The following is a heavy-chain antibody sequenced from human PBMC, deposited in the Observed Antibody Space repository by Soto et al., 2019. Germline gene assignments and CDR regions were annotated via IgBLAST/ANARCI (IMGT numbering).Heavy chain of an antibody. D-gene: IGHD6-6*01. V-gene: IGHV3-11*06. J-gene: IGHJ2*01. CDR2: ISSSSSYT. CDR3: ARDKAEYSSSSGYFDL. CDR1: GFTFSDYY. Sequence: QVQLVESGGGLVKPGGSLRLSCAASGFTFSDYYMSWIRQAPGKGLEWVSYISSSSSYTNYADSVKGRFTISRDNAKNSLDLQMTSLRAEDTAVYYCARDKAEYSSSSGYFDLWGRGTLVTVSS.